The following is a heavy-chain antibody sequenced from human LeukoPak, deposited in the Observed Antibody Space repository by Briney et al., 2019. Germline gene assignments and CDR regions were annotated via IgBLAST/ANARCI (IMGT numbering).Heavy chain of an antibody. CDR2: IYYSGST. CDR3: ARRNPTSGYFDL. V-gene: IGHV4-39*01. CDR1: GGSISSGSYY. J-gene: IGHJ2*01. Sequence: SETLSLTCTVSGGSISSGSYYWGWIRQPPGKGLEWIGYIYYSGSTYYNPSLKSRVSISQDTSKNQFSLRLSSVTVADTAMYYCARRNPTSGYFDLWGRGTLVTVSS. D-gene: IGHD2/OR15-2a*01.